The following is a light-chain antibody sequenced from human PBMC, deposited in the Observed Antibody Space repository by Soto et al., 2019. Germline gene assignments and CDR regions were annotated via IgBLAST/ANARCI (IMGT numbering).Light chain of an antibody. V-gene: IGKV3-15*01. CDR3: QQYNNWPPVLT. CDR2: GAS. J-gene: IGKJ4*01. CDR1: QSVSSN. Sequence: EVVMTQSPATLSVSPGERATLSCSASQSVSSNLAWYQQKPGQAPRLLIYGASTRAAGTPARFSGSGSGTEFILTISSLQSEDFAVYYCQQYNNWPPVLTFGGGTKVDIK.